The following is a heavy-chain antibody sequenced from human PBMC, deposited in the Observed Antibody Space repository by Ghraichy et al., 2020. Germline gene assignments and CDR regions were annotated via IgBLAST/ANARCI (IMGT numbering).Heavy chain of an antibody. D-gene: IGHD1-14*01. V-gene: IGHV4-59*08. CDR2: IYYSGST. Sequence: SETLSLTCTVSGGSISSYYWSWIRQPPGKGLEWIGYIYYSGSTNYNPSLKSRVTISVDTSKNQFSLKLSSVTAADTAVYYCARNRDGDYFDYWGQGTLVTVSS. CDR1: GGSISSYY. J-gene: IGHJ4*02. CDR3: ARNRDGDYFDY.